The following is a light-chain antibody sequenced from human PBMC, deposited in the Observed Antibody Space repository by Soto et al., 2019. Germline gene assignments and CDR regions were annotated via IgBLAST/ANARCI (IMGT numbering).Light chain of an antibody. CDR3: SSYAGSNNFVV. V-gene: IGLV2-8*01. CDR1: SSDVGGYNY. Sequence: QSVLTQPPSASGSPGQSVTISCTGTSSDVGGYNYVSWYQQYPSKAPKLMIYEVSKRPSGVPDRFSGSKSANTASLTVSGLQAEDEADYYCSSYAGSNNFVVFGGGTKLTVL. J-gene: IGLJ2*01. CDR2: EVS.